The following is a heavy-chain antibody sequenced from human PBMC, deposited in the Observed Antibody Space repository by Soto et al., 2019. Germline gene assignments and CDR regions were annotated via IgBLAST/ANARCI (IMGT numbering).Heavy chain of an antibody. CDR2: IYYSGST. V-gene: IGHV4-31*03. Sequence: PSETLSLTCTVSGGSISSGGYYWSWIRQHPGKGLEWIGYIYYSGSTYYNPSLKSRVTISVDTSKNQFSLKLSSVTAADTAVYYCARDGRDGSSYYYGMDVWGQGTTVTV. CDR1: GGSISSGGYY. J-gene: IGHJ6*02. CDR3: ARDGRDGSSYYYGMDV. D-gene: IGHD1-26*01.